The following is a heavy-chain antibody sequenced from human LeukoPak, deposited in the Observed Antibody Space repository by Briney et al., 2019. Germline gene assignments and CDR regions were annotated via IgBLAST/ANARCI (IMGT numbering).Heavy chain of an antibody. Sequence: GGSLRLSCAASGLTFSGHWMHWVRHAPGKGLVWVSRINGDGSIITNAASVKGRCTIARDSAKNTLYLQVNSLRAEDTAVYYCARGSGSYSLDYWGQGTLVTVSS. CDR1: GLTFSGHW. CDR3: ARGSGSYSLDY. V-gene: IGHV3-74*01. D-gene: IGHD1-26*01. J-gene: IGHJ4*02. CDR2: INGDGSII.